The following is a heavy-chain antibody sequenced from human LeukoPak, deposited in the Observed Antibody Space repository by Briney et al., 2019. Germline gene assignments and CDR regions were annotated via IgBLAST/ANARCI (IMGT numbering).Heavy chain of an antibody. CDR1: GLTFSSHW. V-gene: IGHV3-74*01. Sequence: PGGSLRLSCAASGLTFSSHWMHWVRQAPGKGLVWVSRITNDGSSTTYADSVKGRFTISRDNAKNMLYLQVNSLRAEDTAVYYCARDLYNSASKWGQGTLVTVSS. CDR2: ITNDGSST. J-gene: IGHJ4*02. D-gene: IGHD6-25*01. CDR3: ARDLYNSASK.